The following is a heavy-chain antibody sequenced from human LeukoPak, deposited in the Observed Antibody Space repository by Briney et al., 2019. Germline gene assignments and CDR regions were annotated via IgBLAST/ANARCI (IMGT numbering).Heavy chain of an antibody. D-gene: IGHD1-26*01. V-gene: IGHV1-46*01. Sequence: ASVTVSCKTSGYTFTIYYMHWVRQAPGQGLEWMGIINPSGGITSYAQKFQGRVTMTRDTSTSTVYMELSSLRSEDTAVYYCARESVGAFDYWGQGTLVTVSS. CDR2: INPSGGIT. J-gene: IGHJ4*02. CDR1: GYTFTIYY. CDR3: ARESVGAFDY.